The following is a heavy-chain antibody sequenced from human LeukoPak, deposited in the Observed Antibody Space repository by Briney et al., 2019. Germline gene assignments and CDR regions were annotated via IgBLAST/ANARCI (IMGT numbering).Heavy chain of an antibody. CDR2: INTDGSST. J-gene: IGHJ4*02. CDR3: ARKDDSSGYSVDY. Sequence: GGSLRLSCAASGFTFSSYWMHWVRQAPGKGLVWVSRINTDGSSTSYADSVKGRFTISRDNAKNTLYLQMNSLRAEDTAVYYCARKDDSSGYSVDYWGQGTLVTVSS. D-gene: IGHD3-22*01. CDR1: GFTFSSYW. V-gene: IGHV3-74*01.